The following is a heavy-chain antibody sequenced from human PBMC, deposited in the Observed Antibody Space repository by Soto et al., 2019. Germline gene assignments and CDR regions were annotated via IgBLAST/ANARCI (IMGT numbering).Heavy chain of an antibody. CDR3: ARDLTTVPGEYFDY. CDR2: IIPIFGTA. J-gene: IGHJ4*02. V-gene: IGHV1-69*01. Sequence: QVQLVQSGAEVKKPGSSVKVSCKASGGTFSSYAISWVRQAPGQGLEWMGGIIPIFGTANYAQKFQGSVTITADESTSTAYMELSSLRSEDTAVYYCARDLTTVPGEYFDYWGQGTLVTVSS. CDR1: GGTFSSYA. D-gene: IGHD4-17*01.